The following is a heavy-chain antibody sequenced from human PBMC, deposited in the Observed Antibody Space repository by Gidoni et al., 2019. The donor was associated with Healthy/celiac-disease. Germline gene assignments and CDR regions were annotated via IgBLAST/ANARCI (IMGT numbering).Heavy chain of an antibody. CDR3: ARDQHPRGYDWNYYYGMDV. Sequence: QVQLQESGPGLVKPSETLSLTCTVSGGSISSYYWSWIRQPPGKGLEWIGYIYYSGSTNYTPSLKSRVTISVDTSKNQFSLKLSSVTAADTAVYYCARDQHPRGYDWNYYYGMDVWGQGTTVTVSS. J-gene: IGHJ6*02. V-gene: IGHV4-59*01. CDR1: GGSISSYY. D-gene: IGHD5-12*01. CDR2: IYYSGST.